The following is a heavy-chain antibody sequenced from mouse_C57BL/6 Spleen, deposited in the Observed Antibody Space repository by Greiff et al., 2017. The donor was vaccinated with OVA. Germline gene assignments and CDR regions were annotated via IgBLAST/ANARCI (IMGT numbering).Heavy chain of an antibody. CDR2: SRNKANDYTT. CDR3: ARDLFRGYFDV. CDR1: GFTFSDFY. V-gene: IGHV7-1*01. Sequence: DVKLVESGGGLVQSGRSLRLSCATSGFTFSDFYMEWVRQAPGKGLEWIAASRNKANDYTTEYSASVKGRLIVSRDTSQSILYLQMNALRAEDAAIYYCARDLFRGYFDVWGTGTTVTVSS. J-gene: IGHJ1*03.